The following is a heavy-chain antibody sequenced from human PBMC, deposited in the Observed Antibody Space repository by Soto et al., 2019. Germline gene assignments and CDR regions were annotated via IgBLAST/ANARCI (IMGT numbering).Heavy chain of an antibody. CDR2: IYYSGST. V-gene: IGHV4-61*01. Sequence: SETLSLTCTVSGGSVSSGSYYWSWIRQPPGKGLEWIGYIYYSGSTNYNPSLKSRVTISVDTSKNQFSLKLSSVTAADTAVYYCARLNWNPDYYGMDVWGQGTTVTVSS. CDR1: GGSVSSGSYY. CDR3: ARLNWNPDYYGMDV. J-gene: IGHJ6*02. D-gene: IGHD1-1*01.